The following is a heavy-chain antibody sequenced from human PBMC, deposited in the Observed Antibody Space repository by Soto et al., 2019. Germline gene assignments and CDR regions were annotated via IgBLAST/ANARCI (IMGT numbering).Heavy chain of an antibody. V-gene: IGHV4-31*03. CDR1: GGSISSGTYY. Sequence: QVQLQASGPGLLKPSHTLSLTCSVSGGSISSGTYYWSWIRHRPGKGLEWIGYMDNRGTSSYSPSLKSRSVLSVDTSKNQFSLKLTSVTAADTATYFCARRLSGSSAFDYWGLGILVTVSS. D-gene: IGHD2-15*01. CDR2: MDNRGTS. J-gene: IGHJ4*01. CDR3: ARRLSGSSAFDY.